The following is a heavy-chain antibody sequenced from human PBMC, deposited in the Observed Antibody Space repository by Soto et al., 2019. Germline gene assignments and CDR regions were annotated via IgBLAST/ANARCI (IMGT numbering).Heavy chain of an antibody. CDR3: ARDRARKRDYYYYGMDV. J-gene: IGHJ6*02. CDR1: GGTFSSYA. Sequence: HVQLVQSGAEVKKPGSSVKVSCKASGGTFSSYAISWVRQAPGQGLEWMGGIIPIFGTANYAQKFQGRVTITADESTSTAYMALSSLRSEDTAVYYCARDRARKRDYYYYGMDVWGQGTTVTVSS. V-gene: IGHV1-69*01. CDR2: IIPIFGTA.